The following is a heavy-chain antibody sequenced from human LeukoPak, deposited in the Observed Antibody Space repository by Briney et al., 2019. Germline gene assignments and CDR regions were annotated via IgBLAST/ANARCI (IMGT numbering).Heavy chain of an antibody. Sequence: GGSLRLSCAASGFTFSSYSMNWVRQAPGKGLEWVSYISSASNTIYYADSVKGRFTISRDSAKNPLYLQMNSLRAEDTAMYYCARDGWFGDYNWFDPWGQGTLVTVSS. J-gene: IGHJ5*02. CDR1: GFTFSSYS. CDR2: ISSASNTI. CDR3: ARDGWFGDYNWFDP. D-gene: IGHD3-10*01. V-gene: IGHV3-48*01.